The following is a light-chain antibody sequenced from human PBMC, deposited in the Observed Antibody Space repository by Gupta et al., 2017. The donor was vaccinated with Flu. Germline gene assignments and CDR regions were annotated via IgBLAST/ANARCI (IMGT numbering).Light chain of an antibody. CDR1: GSDVGGSTY. V-gene: IGLV2-14*01. CDR2: EVS. CDR3: NSYTSSSTRV. Sequence: VTISCTGSGSDVGGSTYVYWYQQHPGTAPKLGIDEVSYRPSGVSYRVSGSKSGNTDALTSSGLQAEEEAEEYCNSYTSSSTRVFGTGTKVT. J-gene: IGLJ1*01.